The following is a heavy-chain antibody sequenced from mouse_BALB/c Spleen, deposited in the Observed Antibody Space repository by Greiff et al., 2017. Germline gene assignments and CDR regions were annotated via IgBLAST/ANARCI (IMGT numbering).Heavy chain of an antibody. D-gene: IGHD1-1*01. J-gene: IGHJ2*01. CDR1: GFTFSSFG. CDR2: ISSGSSTI. CDR3: ARAGSYFDY. Sequence: EVKVVESGGGLVQPGGSRKLSCAASGFTFSSFGMHWVRQAPEKGLEWVAYISSGSSTIYYADTVKGRFTISRDNPKNTLFLQMTSLRSEDTAMYYCARAGSYFDYWGQGTTLTVSS. V-gene: IGHV5-17*02.